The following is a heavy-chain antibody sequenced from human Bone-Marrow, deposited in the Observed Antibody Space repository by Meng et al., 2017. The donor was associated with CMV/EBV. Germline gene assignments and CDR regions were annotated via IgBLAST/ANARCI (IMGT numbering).Heavy chain of an antibody. J-gene: IGHJ5*02. CDR1: GFTFSSYA. CDR2: ISGSGGST. CDR3: AKDIVVVVAATGPFDP. D-gene: IGHD2-15*01. V-gene: IGHV3-23*01. Sequence: LSLTCAASGFTFSSYAMSWVRQAPGKGLEWVSAISGSGGSTYYADSVKGRFTISRDNSKNTLYLQMNSLRAEDTAVYYCAKDIVVVVAATGPFDPWGQGTRVTVYS.